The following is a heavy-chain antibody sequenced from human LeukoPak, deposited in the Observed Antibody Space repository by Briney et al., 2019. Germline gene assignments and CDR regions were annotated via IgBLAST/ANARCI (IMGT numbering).Heavy chain of an antibody. V-gene: IGHV3-21*01. D-gene: IGHD3-22*01. CDR3: ARVLNANEGYYYDSSGYSNDY. CDR2: ISSSSYI. CDR1: GFTFSSYS. J-gene: IGHJ4*02. Sequence: PGGSLRLSCAASGFTFSSYSMNWVRQAPGKGLEWVSSISSSSYIYYADSVKGRFTISRDNAKNSLYLQMNSLRAEDTAVYYCARVLNANEGYYYDSSGYSNDYWGQGTLVTVSS.